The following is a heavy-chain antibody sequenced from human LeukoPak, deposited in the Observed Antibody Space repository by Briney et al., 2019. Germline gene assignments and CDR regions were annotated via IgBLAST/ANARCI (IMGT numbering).Heavy chain of an antibody. J-gene: IGHJ4*02. Sequence: SSETLSLTCAVYGGSFSGYYWSWIRQPPGKGLEWIGEINHSGGTNYNPSLKSRVTISVDTSKNQFSLKLSSVTAADTAVYYCAGRRSCTSCYVTFDYWGQGTLVTVSS. CDR2: INHSGGT. CDR1: GGSFSGYY. CDR3: AGRRSCTSCYVTFDY. V-gene: IGHV4-34*01. D-gene: IGHD2-2*01.